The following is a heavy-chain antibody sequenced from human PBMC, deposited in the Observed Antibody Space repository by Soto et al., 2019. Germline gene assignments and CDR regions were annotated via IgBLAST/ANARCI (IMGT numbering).Heavy chain of an antibody. CDR2: IYYSGST. CDR1: GGSISSGGYY. D-gene: IGHD3-22*01. V-gene: IGHV4-30-4*01. CDR3: ARWGIGVIPPGYSDY. Sequence: SETLSLTCTVSGGSISSGGYYWSWIRQPPGKGLEWIGYIYYSGSTYYNPSLKSRVTISVDTSKNQFSLKLTSVTATDTAVYYCARWGIGVIPPGYSDYWGQGTLVTLSS. J-gene: IGHJ4*02.